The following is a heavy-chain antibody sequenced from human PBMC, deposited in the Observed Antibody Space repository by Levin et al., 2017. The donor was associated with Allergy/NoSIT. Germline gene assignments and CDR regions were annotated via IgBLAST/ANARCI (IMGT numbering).Heavy chain of an antibody. CDR2: IYTSGST. J-gene: IGHJ6*02. Sequence: PSETLSLTCTVSGGSISSYYWSWIRQPAGKGLEWIGRIYTSGSTNYNPSLKSRVTMSVDTSQNQFSLKLSSVTAADTAVDYCAGAAPRGVYYGMDGWGQGTTVTVSS. V-gene: IGHV4-4*07. CDR3: AGAAPRGVYYGMDG. D-gene: IGHD2-15*01. CDR1: GGSISSYY.